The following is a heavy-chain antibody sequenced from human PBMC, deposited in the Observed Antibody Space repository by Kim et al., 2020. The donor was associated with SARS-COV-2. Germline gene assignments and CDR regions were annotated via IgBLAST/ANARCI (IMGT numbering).Heavy chain of an antibody. D-gene: IGHD2-2*02. CDR2: ISSSPTPI. CDR1: GLAFHIYS. Sequence: GGSLRLSCTASGLAFHIYSFNWVRQTPGKGLEWLAYISSSPTPIYYADSVKGRFTISRDNARKSVYLQMNSLRHEDTAVYFCATAGGYSPHWFDVWGWGTRVTVSS. J-gene: IGHJ5*02. V-gene: IGHV3-48*02. CDR3: ATAGGYSPHWFDV.